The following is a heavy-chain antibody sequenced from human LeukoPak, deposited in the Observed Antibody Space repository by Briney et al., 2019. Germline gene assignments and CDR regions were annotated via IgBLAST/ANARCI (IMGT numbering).Heavy chain of an antibody. CDR2: ISYSGTT. CDR3: VRVRTGSLSDH. V-gene: IGHV4-59*12. D-gene: IGHD2-8*02. CDR1: GGSISSYY. Sequence: SETLSLTCTVSGGSISSYYWSWIRQPPGKGLEWLGSISYSGTTYYNPSLKSRVTISGDTSKNQFSLDYNSVTAADTAVYYCVRVRTGSLSDHWGQGTLVTVSS. J-gene: IGHJ4*02.